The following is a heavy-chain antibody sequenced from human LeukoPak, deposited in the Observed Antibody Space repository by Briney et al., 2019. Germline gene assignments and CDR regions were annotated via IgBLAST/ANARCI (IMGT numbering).Heavy chain of an antibody. J-gene: IGHJ6*03. Sequence: SETLSLTCAVYGGSFSGYYWSWIRQPPGKGLEWIGEINHSGSTNYNPSLKSRVTISVDTSKNQFSLKLSSVTAADTAVYYCAREAQFPGGYYYMAVWGKGTPVTVSS. CDR2: INHSGST. D-gene: IGHD2-21*01. V-gene: IGHV4-34*01. CDR3: AREAQFPGGYYYMAV. CDR1: GGSFSGYY.